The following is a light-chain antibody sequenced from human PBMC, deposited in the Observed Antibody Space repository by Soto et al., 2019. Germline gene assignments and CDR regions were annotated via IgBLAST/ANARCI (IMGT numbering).Light chain of an antibody. CDR3: QHYNSYSEA. Sequence: QSPGTLSSSPGERATLSCRASRSVSANNLAWYQQRPGQAPRLLIYGASRRATGIPDRFSGSGSGTDFTLTISSLQPDDFATYYCQHYNSYSEAFGQGTKVDIK. J-gene: IGKJ1*01. V-gene: IGKV3-20*01. CDR1: RSVSANN. CDR2: GAS.